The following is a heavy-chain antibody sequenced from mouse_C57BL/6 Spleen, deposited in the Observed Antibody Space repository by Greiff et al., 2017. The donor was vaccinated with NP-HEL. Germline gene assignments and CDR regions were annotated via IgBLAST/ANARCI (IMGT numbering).Heavy chain of an antibody. D-gene: IGHD2-1*01. CDR1: GYTFTSYW. J-gene: IGHJ1*03. V-gene: IGHV1-61*01. CDR3: ARGEDYGNYWYFEG. CDR2: IYPSDSET. Sequence: VQLQQPGAELVRPGSSVKLSCKASGYTFTSYWMDWVKQRPGQGLEWIGNIYPSDSETHYNQKFKDKATLTVDKSSSTAYMQLSSLTSEDAAVYDCARGEDYGNYWYFEGWGTGTTVTVSS.